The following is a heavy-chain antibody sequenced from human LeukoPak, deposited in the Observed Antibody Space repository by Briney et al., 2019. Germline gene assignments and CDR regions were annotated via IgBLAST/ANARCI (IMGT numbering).Heavy chain of an antibody. D-gene: IGHD2-15*01. CDR1: GYTFTNYG. Sequence: GASVKVSCKASGYTFTNYGFSWVRQAPGQGLEWMGWISAYNGDTNYAQKLQGRVTMTTDTSTSTAYMELRSLRSDDTAVYYCARDKAGWEEYCSGGTCPGDYWGQGTLVTVSS. J-gene: IGHJ4*02. V-gene: IGHV1-18*01. CDR2: ISAYNGDT. CDR3: ARDKAGWEEYCSGGTCPGDY.